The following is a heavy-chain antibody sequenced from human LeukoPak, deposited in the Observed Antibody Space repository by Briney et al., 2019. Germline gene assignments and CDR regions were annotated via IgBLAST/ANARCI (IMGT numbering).Heavy chain of an antibody. V-gene: IGHV3-33*01. CDR3: ARAFYYYDSDY. CDR2: IWYDGSNK. D-gene: IGHD3-22*01. J-gene: IGHJ4*02. CDR1: GFTFSSYG. Sequence: TGESLRLSCAASGFTFSSYGMHWVRQAPGKGLEWVAVIWYDGSNKYYADSVKGRFTISRDNSKNTLYLQMNSLRAEDTAVYYCARAFYYYDSDYWGQGTLVTVSS.